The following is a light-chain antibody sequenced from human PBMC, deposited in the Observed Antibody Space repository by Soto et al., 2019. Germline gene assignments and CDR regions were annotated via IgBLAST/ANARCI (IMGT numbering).Light chain of an antibody. V-gene: IGKV3-15*01. Sequence: EIVMTQSPATLSVSPGERATLSCRASQSVSSNLAWYQQKPGQAPRLLIYGASTRATGIPARFSGSGSGTEFTLTISSLQSEDFAVYYCQHYNDWGKTFGQGTKLEIK. CDR3: QHYNDWGKT. CDR2: GAS. J-gene: IGKJ2*01. CDR1: QSVSSN.